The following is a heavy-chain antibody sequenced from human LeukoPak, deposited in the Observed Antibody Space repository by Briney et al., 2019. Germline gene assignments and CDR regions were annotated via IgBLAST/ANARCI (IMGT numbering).Heavy chain of an antibody. Sequence: PGGSLTLFCAASGFTFSNYNMIWVRQAPGRGLEWVSSITSSGNYIYYADSLKGRFTISRDNAKSSMSLQMNSLRAEDTAVYYCARDRSSYYTSSGYFDAFDIWGQGTVVTVSS. CDR3: ARDRSSYYTSSGYFDAFDI. V-gene: IGHV3-21*01. J-gene: IGHJ3*02. CDR2: ITSSGNYI. D-gene: IGHD3-22*01. CDR1: GFTFSNYN.